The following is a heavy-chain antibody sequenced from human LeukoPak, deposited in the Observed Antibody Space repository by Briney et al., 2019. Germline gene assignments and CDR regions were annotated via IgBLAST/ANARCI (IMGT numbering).Heavy chain of an antibody. CDR1: GGSISSGGYS. CDR2: IYYSGST. J-gene: IGHJ4*02. D-gene: IGHD6-19*01. Sequence: SQTLSLTCTVSGGSISSGGYSWSWIRQHPGKGLEWIGYIYYSGSTYYNPSLKSRVTISVDTSKNQFSLKLSSVTAADTAVYYCARDSLYSSGWYHDYWGQGTLVTVSS. V-gene: IGHV4-31*03. CDR3: ARDSLYSSGWYHDY.